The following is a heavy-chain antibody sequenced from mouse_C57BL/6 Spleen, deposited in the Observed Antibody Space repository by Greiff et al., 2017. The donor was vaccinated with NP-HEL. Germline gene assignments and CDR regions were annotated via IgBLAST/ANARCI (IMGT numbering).Heavy chain of an antibody. CDR1: GYAFTSYW. CDR2: IHPSDGDT. J-gene: IGHJ2*01. V-gene: IGHV1-74*01. CDR3: GYGPFDY. D-gene: IGHD1-1*01. Sequence: QVQLQQPGPELVKPGASVKVSCKASGYAFTSYWMHWVKQRPGQGLEWIGRIHPSDGDTNYNQKFKGKATLTVDKSSSTAYMQLSSLTSEDSAVYYCGYGPFDYWGQGTTLTVSS.